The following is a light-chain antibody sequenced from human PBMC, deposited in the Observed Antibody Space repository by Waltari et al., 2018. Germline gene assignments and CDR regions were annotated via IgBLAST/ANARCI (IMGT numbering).Light chain of an antibody. CDR3: AAWDDSLNGYV. V-gene: IGLV2-14*02. CDR1: SSDVGNYNL. J-gene: IGLJ1*01. CDR2: GVA. Sequence: QSALTQPASVSGSPGQSITISCTGTSSDVGNYNLVSWYQQLPGKAPKVMIYGVAKRPSGVSNRFSGSKSGTSASLAISGLQSEDEADYYCAAWDDSLNGYVFGTGTKVTVL.